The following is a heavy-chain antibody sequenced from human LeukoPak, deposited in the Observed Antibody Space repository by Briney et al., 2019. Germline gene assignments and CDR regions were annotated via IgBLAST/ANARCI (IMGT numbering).Heavy chain of an antibody. V-gene: IGHV3-30*18. J-gene: IGHJ4*02. CDR2: ASYDGSTK. D-gene: IGHD3-10*01. Sequence: QPGRSLRLSCAASGFTISSHGMRWVRQAPGKGLEWVAVASYDGSTKYYADSAKGRFNISRDNPENTLYLQMNSLRVDDTAVYYCAKDATLFGDQYFDYWGQGTLVIVSS. CDR3: AKDATLFGDQYFDY. CDR1: GFTISSHG.